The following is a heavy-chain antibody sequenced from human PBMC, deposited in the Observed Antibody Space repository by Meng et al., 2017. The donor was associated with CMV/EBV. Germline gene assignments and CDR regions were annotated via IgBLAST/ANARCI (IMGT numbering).Heavy chain of an antibody. J-gene: IGHJ6*02. V-gene: IGHV3-30*02. CDR2: IRYDGSNK. Sequence: GESLKISRAASGFTFSSYGMHWVRQAPGKGLEWVAFIRYDGSNKYYADSVKGRFTISRDNSKNTLYLQMNSLRAEDTAVYYCAREDIVVVPAASYYGMDVWGQGTTVTVSS. CDR1: GFTFSSYG. D-gene: IGHD2-2*01. CDR3: AREDIVVVPAASYYGMDV.